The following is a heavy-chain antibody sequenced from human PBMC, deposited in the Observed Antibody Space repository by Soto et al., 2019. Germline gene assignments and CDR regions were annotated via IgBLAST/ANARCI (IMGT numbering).Heavy chain of an antibody. V-gene: IGHV3-23*01. Sequence: EVQLLESGGGLVQPGGSLRLSCAASGFTFSNYAMSWVRQAPGKGLEWVSEMSGSGGSTHYADSVKGGFTISRDNSKNTLYLHMTSLRAEDTAVYYCAKDLGFYPRASSDIWGQGTLVIVS. CDR1: GFTFSNYA. J-gene: IGHJ3*02. CDR2: MSGSGGST. D-gene: IGHD7-27*01. CDR3: AKDLGFYPRASSDI.